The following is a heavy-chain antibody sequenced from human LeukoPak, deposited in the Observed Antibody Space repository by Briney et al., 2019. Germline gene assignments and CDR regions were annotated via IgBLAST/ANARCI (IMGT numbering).Heavy chain of an antibody. V-gene: IGHV3-66*01. D-gene: IGHD4-17*01. CDR3: ARETTAPYRHFDY. Sequence: QPGGSLRLSCEASGFTIISYAMSWVRQAPGKGLEWVSVIYSDGTTYYADSVKGRFTISRDNSKNTLYLQMNNLRAEDTAVYYCARETTAPYRHFDYWGQGTLVTVSS. CDR1: GFTIISYA. CDR2: IYSDGTT. J-gene: IGHJ4*02.